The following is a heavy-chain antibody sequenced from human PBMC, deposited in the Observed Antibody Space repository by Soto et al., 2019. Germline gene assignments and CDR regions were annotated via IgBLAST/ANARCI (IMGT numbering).Heavy chain of an antibody. V-gene: IGHV1-69*13. CDR3: ASRHQYSGSYYRFDY. J-gene: IGHJ4*02. Sequence: SVKVSCKASGGTFSSYAISWVRQAPGQGLEWMGGIIPIFGTANYAQKFQGRVTITADESTSTAYMELSSLRSEDTAVYYCASRHQYSGSYYRFDYWGQGTLVTVSS. CDR2: IIPIFGTA. CDR1: GGTFSSYA. D-gene: IGHD1-26*01.